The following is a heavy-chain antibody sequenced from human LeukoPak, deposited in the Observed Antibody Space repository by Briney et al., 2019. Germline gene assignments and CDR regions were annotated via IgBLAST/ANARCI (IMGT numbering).Heavy chain of an antibody. CDR3: ATRQLRYYDSSGYYSAWCY. J-gene: IGHJ4*02. CDR2: FDPEDGET. CDR1: GYTLTELS. V-gene: IGHV1-24*01. D-gene: IGHD3-22*01. Sequence: ASVKVSCKVSGYTLTELSMHWVRQAPGKGLEWMGGFDPEDGETIHAQKFQGRVTMTEDTSTDTAYMELSSLRSEDTAVYYCATRQLRYYDSSGYYSAWCYWGQGTLVTVSS.